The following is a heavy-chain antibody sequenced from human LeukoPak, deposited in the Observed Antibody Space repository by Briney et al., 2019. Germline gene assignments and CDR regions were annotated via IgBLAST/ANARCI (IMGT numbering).Heavy chain of an antibody. CDR3: AKDLNARDYYYYMDV. CDR2: IRGSGGST. CDR1: GFTFSSYA. Sequence: GGSLRLSCAASGFTFSSYAMSWVRQAPGKGLEWVSAIRGSGGSTYYADSVKGRFTISRDNSKNALYLQMNSLRAEDTAVYYCAKDLNARDYYYYMDVWGKGTTVTVSS. V-gene: IGHV3-23*01. J-gene: IGHJ6*03.